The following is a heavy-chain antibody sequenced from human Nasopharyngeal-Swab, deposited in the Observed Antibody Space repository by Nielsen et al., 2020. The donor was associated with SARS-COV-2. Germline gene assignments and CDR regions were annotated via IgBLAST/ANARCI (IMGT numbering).Heavy chain of an antibody. CDR1: GFTFSSYS. D-gene: IGHD2-21*01. CDR3: ARDVAGADSA. V-gene: IGHV3-48*04. J-gene: IGHJ5*02. CDR2: ISSSSSTI. Sequence: GGSLRLSCAVSGFTFSSYSMNWVRQAPGKGLEWVSYISSSSSTIYYADSVKGRFTISRDNAKNTLYLQMNNLRAEDTALYYCARDVAGADSAWGQGTLVTVSS.